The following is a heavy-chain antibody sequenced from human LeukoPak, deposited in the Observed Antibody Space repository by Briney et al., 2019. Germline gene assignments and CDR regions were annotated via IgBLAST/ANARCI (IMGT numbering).Heavy chain of an antibody. Sequence: GGSLRLSCAASGFTFSTFAMHWVRLFPGKGLEWVSSITGSGPYMLYADSVKHRFTISRDSTKNLLYLEMNSLRAEDTAMYFCVRDVGAVRGEVYFDYWGQGTLVTVSS. CDR3: VRDVGAVRGEVYFDY. V-gene: IGHV3-21*06. D-gene: IGHD3-10*01. CDR1: GFTFSTFA. CDR2: ITGSGPYM. J-gene: IGHJ4*02.